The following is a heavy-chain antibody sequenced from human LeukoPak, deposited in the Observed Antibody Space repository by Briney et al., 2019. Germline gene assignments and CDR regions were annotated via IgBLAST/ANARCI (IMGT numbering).Heavy chain of an antibody. Sequence: SGPTLVKPTQTLTLTRTFSGFSLSTRGVGVGWIRQPPGKALEWLALIYWNDDKRYSPSLKSRLTITKDTSKNQVVLTMTNMDPVDTATYYCAHRAITMIEDWFDPWGQGTLVTVSS. J-gene: IGHJ5*02. CDR2: IYWNDDK. D-gene: IGHD3-22*01. V-gene: IGHV2-5*01. CDR1: GFSLSTRGVG. CDR3: AHRAITMIEDWFDP.